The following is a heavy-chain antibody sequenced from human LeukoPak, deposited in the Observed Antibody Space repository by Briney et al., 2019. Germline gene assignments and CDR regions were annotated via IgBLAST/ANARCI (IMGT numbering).Heavy chain of an antibody. CDR3: ARESVTTPGPYYGMDV. CDR1: GGSFSGYY. Sequence: SETLSLTCAVYGGSFSGYYWSWIRQPPGKGLEWIGEINHSGSTNYNPSLKSRVTISVDTSKNQFFLKLSSVTAADTAVYYCARESVTTPGPYYGMDVWGKGTTVTVSS. J-gene: IGHJ6*04. CDR2: INHSGST. V-gene: IGHV4-34*01. D-gene: IGHD4-17*01.